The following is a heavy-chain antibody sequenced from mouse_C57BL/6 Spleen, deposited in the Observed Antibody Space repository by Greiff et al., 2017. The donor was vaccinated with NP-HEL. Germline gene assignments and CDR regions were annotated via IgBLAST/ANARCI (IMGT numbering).Heavy chain of an antibody. CDR2: IDPSDSET. V-gene: IGHV1-52*01. J-gene: IGHJ2*01. CDR3: ARGGTTVVANFDY. Sequence: QVQLKQPGAELVRPGSSVKLSCKASGYTFTSYWMHWVKQRPIQGLEWIGNIDPSDSETHYNQKFKDKATLTVDKSSSTAYMQLSSLTSEDSAVYYCARGGTTVVANFDYWGQGTTLTVSS. D-gene: IGHD1-1*01. CDR1: GYTFTSYW.